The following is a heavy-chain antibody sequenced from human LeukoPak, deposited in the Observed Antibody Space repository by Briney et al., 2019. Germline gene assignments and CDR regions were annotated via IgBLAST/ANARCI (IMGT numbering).Heavy chain of an antibody. D-gene: IGHD2-15*01. Sequence: GGSLRLSCAASGFTFDDYGMSWVRHAPGKGLEWVSGINWNGGSTVYADSVKGRFTISRDNAKNYVYLQMNSLRAEDTALYYCARAHSAGYYYYYMDVWGKGTTVTVSS. CDR1: GFTFDDYG. CDR3: ARAHSAGYYYYYMDV. V-gene: IGHV3-20*04. J-gene: IGHJ6*03. CDR2: INWNGGST.